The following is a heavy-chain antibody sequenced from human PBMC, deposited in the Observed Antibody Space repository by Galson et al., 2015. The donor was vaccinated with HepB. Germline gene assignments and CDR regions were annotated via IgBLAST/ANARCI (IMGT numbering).Heavy chain of an antibody. Sequence: TLSLTCAVYGGSFSGYYWSWIRQPPGKGLEWIGEINHSGSTNYNPSLKSRVTISVDTSKNQFSLKLSSVTAADTAVYYCARGSGYDSSGYYYVPYYYYGMDVWGQGTTVTVSS. CDR3: ARGSGYDSSGYYYVPYYYYGMDV. D-gene: IGHD3-22*01. V-gene: IGHV4-34*01. CDR2: INHSGST. CDR1: GGSFSGYY. J-gene: IGHJ6*02.